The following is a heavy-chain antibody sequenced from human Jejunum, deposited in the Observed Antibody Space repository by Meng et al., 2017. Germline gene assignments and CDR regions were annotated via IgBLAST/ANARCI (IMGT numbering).Heavy chain of an antibody. CDR2: ISHSGGAI. V-gene: IGHV3-48*03. Sequence: SLKISCAASGFSFSSYEMNWVRQAPGKGLEWVSYISHSGGAIDYADSVKGRFTISRDNAKNSLYLQMNSLRAEDTAVYYCARDSQVDTPLAYFDYWGQGTRVTVYS. J-gene: IGHJ4*02. CDR3: ARDSQVDTPLAYFDY. D-gene: IGHD5-18*01. CDR1: GFSFSSYE.